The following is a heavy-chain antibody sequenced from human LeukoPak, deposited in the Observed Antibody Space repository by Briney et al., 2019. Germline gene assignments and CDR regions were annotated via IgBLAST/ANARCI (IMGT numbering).Heavy chain of an antibody. J-gene: IGHJ6*02. CDR1: GGSISSSSYY. D-gene: IGHD3-22*01. CDR3: ARGAPMIPYYYYGMDV. CDR2: IYYSGST. Sequence: SETLSLTCTVSGGSISSSSYYWGWIRQPPGKGLEWIGSIYYSGSTYYNPSLKSRVTISVDTSKNQFSLKLSSVTAADTAVYYCARGAPMIPYYYYGMDVWGQGTTVTVSS. V-gene: IGHV4-39*07.